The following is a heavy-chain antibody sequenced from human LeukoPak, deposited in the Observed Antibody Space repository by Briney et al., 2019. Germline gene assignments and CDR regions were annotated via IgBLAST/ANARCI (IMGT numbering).Heavy chain of an antibody. CDR2: INHNGST. CDR1: GRSFSGYY. CDR3: ARRIGIAAAGMANWFDP. Sequence: SETLSLTSAVYGRSFSGYYWSWIRQPPGKGLEWIREINHNGSTNYNPSLKSRVTISVDTSKNQFSLKLSSVTAADTAVYYCARRIGIAAAGMANWFDPWGQGTLVTVSS. V-gene: IGHV4-34*01. D-gene: IGHD6-13*01. J-gene: IGHJ5*02.